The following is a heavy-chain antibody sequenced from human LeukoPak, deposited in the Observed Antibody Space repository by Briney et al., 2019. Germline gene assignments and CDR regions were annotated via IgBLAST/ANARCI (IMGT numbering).Heavy chain of an antibody. CDR3: ARRIATDGSKFFDY. V-gene: IGHV4-39*01. CDR2: IYYSGST. Sequence: SETLSLTCTVSGGSISNSGFHWGWIRQPPGKRLEWIATIYYSGSTYYNPSLKSRVTMSVDTSKNQFSLNLSSVTAADTAVYYCARRIATDGSKFFDYWGQGTLVTVSS. D-gene: IGHD6-13*01. CDR1: GGSISNSGFH. J-gene: IGHJ4*02.